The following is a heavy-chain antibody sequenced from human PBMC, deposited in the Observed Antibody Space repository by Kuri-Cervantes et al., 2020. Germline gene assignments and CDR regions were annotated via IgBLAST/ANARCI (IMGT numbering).Heavy chain of an antibody. CDR3: ARTTILATIDYYYYYMDV. D-gene: IGHD1-26*01. V-gene: IGHV1-69*05. Sequence: SVKVSCKASGGTFSSYAISWVRQAPGQGLEWMGGIIPIFGTTNYAQKLQDRVTITTDESTNTAYMELSSLRSEDTAVYYCARTTILATIDYYYYYMDVWGKGTTVTVSS. J-gene: IGHJ6*03. CDR1: GGTFSSYA. CDR2: IIPIFGTT.